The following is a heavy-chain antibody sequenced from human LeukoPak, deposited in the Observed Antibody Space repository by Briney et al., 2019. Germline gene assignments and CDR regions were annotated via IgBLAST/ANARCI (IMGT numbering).Heavy chain of an antibody. V-gene: IGHV3-23*01. D-gene: IGHD3-22*01. Sequence: GGSLRLSCAASGFSFSTYYVNWVRQAPGKGLEWVSGISGSGGSTYYGDSVKGRFTISRDNSKNTLYLQMNSLRAEDTAVYYCAKSQGSGYYRGHIDYWGQGTRVTVSS. J-gene: IGHJ4*02. CDR1: GFSFSTYY. CDR3: AKSQGSGYYRGHIDY. CDR2: ISGSGGST.